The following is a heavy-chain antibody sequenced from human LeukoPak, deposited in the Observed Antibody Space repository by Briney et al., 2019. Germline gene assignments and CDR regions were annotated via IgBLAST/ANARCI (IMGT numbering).Heavy chain of an antibody. Sequence: SETLSLTCTVSGGSISSYYWSWIRQPPGKRLEWIGYIYTSGSTNYNPSLKSRVTISVDTSKNQFSLKLSSVTAADTAVYYCARHVGYCSSTSCNNWFDPWGQGTLVTVSS. CDR2: IYTSGST. CDR3: ARHVGYCSSTSCNNWFDP. CDR1: GGSISSYY. D-gene: IGHD2-2*01. J-gene: IGHJ5*02. V-gene: IGHV4-4*09.